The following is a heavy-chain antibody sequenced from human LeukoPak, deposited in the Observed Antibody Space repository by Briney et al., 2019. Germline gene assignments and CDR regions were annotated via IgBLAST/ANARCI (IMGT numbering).Heavy chain of an antibody. CDR3: AKCGSYWDFDY. V-gene: IGHV3-23*01. CDR2: ISGSGDNT. D-gene: IGHD1-26*01. CDR1: GFTFSSYV. J-gene: IGHJ4*02. Sequence: GGSLRLSCAASGFTFSSYVMSWVRQAPGKGLEWVSGISGSGDNTYYADSVKGRFTISRDNSKNMLYLQMNGLRAEDTAVYYCAKCGSYWDFDYWGQGTLVTVSS.